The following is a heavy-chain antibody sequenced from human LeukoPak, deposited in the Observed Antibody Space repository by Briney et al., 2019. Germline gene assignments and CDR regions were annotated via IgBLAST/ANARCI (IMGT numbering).Heavy chain of an antibody. CDR2: ISYDGSNK. D-gene: IGHD2-15*01. CDR1: GFTFSSYA. V-gene: IGHV3-30-3*01. Sequence: QTGGSLRLSCAASGFTFSSYAMHWVRQAPGKGLEWVAVISYDGSNKYYADSVKGRFTVSRDNSKDTLYLQMDSLRAEDTAVYYCARDAPVASVVVVASYFDYWGQGTLVTVSS. J-gene: IGHJ4*02. CDR3: ARDAPVASVVVVASYFDY.